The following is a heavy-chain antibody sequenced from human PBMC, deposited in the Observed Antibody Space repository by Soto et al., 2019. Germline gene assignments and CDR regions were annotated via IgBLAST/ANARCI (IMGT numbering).Heavy chain of an antibody. J-gene: IGHJ4*02. D-gene: IGHD3-3*01. Sequence: SETLSLTCTVSGASISSSDYHWGWVRQPPGKGLEWIGSIYYRGATYYNLSLKSRLTISIDTSNNQFSLKLTSLTAADTAVFYCVRLKHDFWSGYLVGNWGQGTLVTVS. CDR3: VRLKHDFWSGYLVGN. CDR2: IYYRGAT. CDR1: GASISSSDYH. V-gene: IGHV4-39*01.